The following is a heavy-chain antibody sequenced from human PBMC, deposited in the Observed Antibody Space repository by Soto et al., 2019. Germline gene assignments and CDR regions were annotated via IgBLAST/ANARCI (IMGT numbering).Heavy chain of an antibody. V-gene: IGHV3-23*01. CDR2: ISGSGGST. CDR3: EKSRHVILRFLEWFPLGFDP. CDR1: GVTFRSYA. D-gene: IGHD3-3*01. Sequence: EVQLLESGGGLVQPGGSLRLSCAASGVTFRSYAMSWVRQAPGKGLEWVSAISGSGGSTYYADSVKGRFTISRDNSKNTRYQQMNSRRAGDTAVYYCEKSRHVILRFLEWFPLGFDPWGQGTLVTVSA. J-gene: IGHJ5*02.